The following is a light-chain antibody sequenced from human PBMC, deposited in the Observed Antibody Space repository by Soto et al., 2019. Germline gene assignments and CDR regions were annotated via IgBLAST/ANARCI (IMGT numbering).Light chain of an antibody. CDR2: DAS. CDR1: QSVSSN. J-gene: IGKJ5*01. Sequence: EIVMTQSPATLSVSPGESATLSCRASQSVSSNLAWHQQKPGQAPRILMYDASPRATGISARVSGSGSGTEFTLTISSLQSEDFAVYYCQQYHNWPITFGQGTRLEIK. CDR3: QQYHNWPIT. V-gene: IGKV3-15*01.